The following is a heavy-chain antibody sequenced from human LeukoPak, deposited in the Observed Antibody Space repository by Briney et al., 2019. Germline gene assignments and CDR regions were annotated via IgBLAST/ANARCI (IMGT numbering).Heavy chain of an antibody. D-gene: IGHD3-10*01. CDR3: ARVLLWFGEPDTAVGMDV. CDR1: GYTFTTYS. CDR2: INAGNGHT. J-gene: IGHJ6*02. Sequence: ASVKVSCKASGYTFTTYSMHWVRQAPGQRLEWMGWINAGNGHTKYSQKFQGRVTLTRDTSASTAYMELSSLRSEDTAVYYCARVLLWFGEPDTAVGMDVWGQGTTVTVSS. V-gene: IGHV1-3*01.